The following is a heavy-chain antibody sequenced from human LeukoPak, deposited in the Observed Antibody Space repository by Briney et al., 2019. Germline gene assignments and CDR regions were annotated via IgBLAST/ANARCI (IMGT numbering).Heavy chain of an antibody. V-gene: IGHV4-34*01. CDR1: GGSFSGYY. CDR3: ARDVPPHAFDI. CDR2: INHSGST. J-gene: IGHJ3*02. Sequence: SETLSLTCAVYGGSFSGYYWSWIRQPPGKGLEWIGEINHSGSTNYNPSLKSRATISVDTSKNQFPLKLSSVTAADTAVYYCARDVPPHAFDIWGQGTMVTVSS.